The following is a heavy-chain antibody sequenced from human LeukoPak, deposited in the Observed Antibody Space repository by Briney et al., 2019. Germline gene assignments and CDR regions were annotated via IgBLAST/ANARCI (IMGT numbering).Heavy chain of an antibody. CDR1: GFTFSSYG. V-gene: IGHV3-30*18. CDR3: AKEGKDSYTYVAKFHFDY. CDR2: ISYDGSNK. Sequence: PGGSLRLSCAASGFTFSSYGMHWVRQAPGKGLEWVAVISYDGSNKYYADSVKGRFTISRDNSKNTLYLQMNSLRAEDTAVYYCAKEGKDSYTYVAKFHFDYWGQGTLVTVSS. D-gene: IGHD5-18*01. J-gene: IGHJ4*02.